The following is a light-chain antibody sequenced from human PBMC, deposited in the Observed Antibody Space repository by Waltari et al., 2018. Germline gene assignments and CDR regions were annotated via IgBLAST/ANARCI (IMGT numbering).Light chain of an antibody. CDR3: SSWDDSLSGRV. CDR1: SSNIGSKP. Sequence: QSVLTQAPSASGTPGQRVTISCSGGSSNIGSKPVSWYQQLPGAAPKLLIYSNERRPSGVPARFSGSKSGTSASLAISGLQSEDEADYYCSSWDDSLSGRVFGPGTRVTVL. V-gene: IGLV1-44*01. CDR2: SNE. J-gene: IGLJ1*01.